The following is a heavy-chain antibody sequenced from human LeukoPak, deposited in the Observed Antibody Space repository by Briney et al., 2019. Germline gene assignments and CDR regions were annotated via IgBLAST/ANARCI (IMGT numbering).Heavy chain of an antibody. V-gene: IGHV1-69*04. J-gene: IGHJ4*02. CDR3: ARDRPYYDSSGYSFDY. Sequence: GASVKVSCKASGGTFSSYAISWVRQAPGQGLEWMGRIIPILGIANYAQKFQGRVTITADKSTSTAYMELSSLRSEDTAVYYCARDRPYYDSSGYSFDYGGQGTLVTVSS. D-gene: IGHD3-22*01. CDR2: IIPILGIA. CDR1: GGTFSSYA.